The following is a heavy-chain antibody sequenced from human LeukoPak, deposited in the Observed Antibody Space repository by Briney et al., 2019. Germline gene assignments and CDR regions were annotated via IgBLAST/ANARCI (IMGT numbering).Heavy chain of an antibody. Sequence: GASVKVSCKASGYTFTGYYMHWVRQAPGQGLEWMGWINPNSGGTNYAQKFQGWVTMTRDTSISTAYMELSRLRSDDTAVYYCARERAVAWDYGSPAFDYWGQGTLVTVSS. D-gene: IGHD6-19*01. CDR3: ARERAVAWDYGSPAFDY. V-gene: IGHV1-2*04. CDR2: INPNSGGT. CDR1: GYTFTGYY. J-gene: IGHJ4*02.